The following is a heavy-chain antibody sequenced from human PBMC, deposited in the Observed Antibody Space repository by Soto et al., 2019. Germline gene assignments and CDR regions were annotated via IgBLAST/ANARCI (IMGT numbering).Heavy chain of an antibody. V-gene: IGHV3-74*01. CDR2: INSDGSST. Sequence: GGSLRLSCAASGFTFSSYWMHWVRQAPGKGLVWVSRINSDGSSTSYTDSVKGRFTISRDNAKNTLYLQMNSLGAEDTAVYYCARVIAVAASWFDPWGQGTLVTVSS. CDR1: GFTFSSYW. J-gene: IGHJ5*02. D-gene: IGHD6-19*01. CDR3: ARVIAVAASWFDP.